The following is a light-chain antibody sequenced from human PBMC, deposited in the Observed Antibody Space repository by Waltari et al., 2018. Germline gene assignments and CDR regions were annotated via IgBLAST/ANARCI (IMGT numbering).Light chain of an antibody. J-gene: IGLJ1*01. CDR1: SHAVGNYIL. CDR2: EVN. CDR3: CSYAGSSPSYV. Sequence: QSALTQPASVSGSPGQSITISCTGTSHAVGNYILFSWYHQHPGKAPKLMISEVNKRPSGVSNRFSGSKSGNTASLTISGLQAEDEADYYCCSYAGSSPSYVFGTGTKVTVL. V-gene: IGLV2-23*02.